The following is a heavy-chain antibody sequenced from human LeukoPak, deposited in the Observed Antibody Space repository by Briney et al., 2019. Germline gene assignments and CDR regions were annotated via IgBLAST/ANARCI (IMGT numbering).Heavy chain of an antibody. Sequence: SGGSLRLSCAASGFTFSSYAMSWVRQAPGKGLEWVSAISGSGGSTYYADSVKGRFTISRDNSKNTLYPQMNSLRAEDTAVYYCAKAGGVGGYYFDYWGQGTLVTVSS. CDR1: GFTFSSYA. J-gene: IGHJ4*02. CDR2: ISGSGGST. V-gene: IGHV3-23*01. CDR3: AKAGGVGGYYFDY. D-gene: IGHD3-16*01.